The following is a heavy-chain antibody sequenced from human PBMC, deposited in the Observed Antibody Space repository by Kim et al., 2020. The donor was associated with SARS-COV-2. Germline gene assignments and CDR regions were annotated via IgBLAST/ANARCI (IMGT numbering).Heavy chain of an antibody. J-gene: IGHJ6*02. D-gene: IGHD2-15*01. CDR1: GYTFTDYY. V-gene: IGHV1-2*02. Sequence: ASVKVSCKASGYTFTDYYIHWVRQAPGQGLEWMGWINPNSGGTNYPQKFQGRVTMTRDTSITTAYMELSSLRSDDTAVYYCARRKQVVSYYYYYGMDVWGQGTTVTVSS. CDR2: INPNSGGT. CDR3: ARRKQVVSYYYYYGMDV.